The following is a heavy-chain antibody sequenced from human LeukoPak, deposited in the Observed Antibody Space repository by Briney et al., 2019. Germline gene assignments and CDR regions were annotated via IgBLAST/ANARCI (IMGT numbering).Heavy chain of an antibody. CDR2: IIPIFGTT. J-gene: IGHJ6*03. CDR1: GGTFSYYA. Sequence: SVKVSCKASGGTFSYYAISWVRQAPGQGLEWMGRIIPIFGTTNYAQKFQGRVTITTDESTSTAYMELSSLRSEDTAVYYCARPSRAYYYCYYMDVWGKGTTVTVSS. CDR3: ARPSRAYYYCYYMDV. V-gene: IGHV1-69*05.